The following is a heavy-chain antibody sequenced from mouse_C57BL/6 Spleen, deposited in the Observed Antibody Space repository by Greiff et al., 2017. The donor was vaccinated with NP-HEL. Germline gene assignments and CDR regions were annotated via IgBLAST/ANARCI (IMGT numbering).Heavy chain of an antibody. Sequence: VKLVESGAELVKPGASVKMSCKASGYTFTTYPIEWMKQNHGKSLEWTGNFHPYNDDTKYNEKFKGKATLTVEKSSSTVYLELSRLTSDDSAVYYCARGEPSYYSNYGGFAYWGQGTLVTVSA. CDR2: FHPYNDDT. J-gene: IGHJ3*01. CDR1: GYTFTTYP. CDR3: ARGEPSYYSNYGGFAY. D-gene: IGHD2-5*01. V-gene: IGHV1-47*01.